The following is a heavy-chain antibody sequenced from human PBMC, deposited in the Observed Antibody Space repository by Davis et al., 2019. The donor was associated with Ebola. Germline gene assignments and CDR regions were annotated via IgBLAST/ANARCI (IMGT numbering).Heavy chain of an antibody. CDR1: GYSFTSYW. D-gene: IGHD3-10*01. J-gene: IGHJ5*02. CDR3: ARRGGGTYGSGRFDP. Sequence: GESLKISCKGSGYSFTSYWISWVRQMPGKGLEWMGRIDPSDSYTNYSPSFQGQVTISADKSISTAYLQWSSLKASDTAMYYCARRGGGTYGSGRFDPWGQGTLVTVSS. V-gene: IGHV5-10-1*04. CDR2: IDPSDSYT.